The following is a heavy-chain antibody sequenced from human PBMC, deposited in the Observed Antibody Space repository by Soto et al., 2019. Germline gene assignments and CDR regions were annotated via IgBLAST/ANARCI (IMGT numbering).Heavy chain of an antibody. D-gene: IGHD2-2*01. V-gene: IGHV1-18*01. CDR3: ARDLPPSDY. CDR1: GYMFPSYY. CDR2: ISAYNANT. Sequence: QVQLVQSGAEVKKPGASVKVSCKASGYMFPSYYISWVRQAPGQGLEWMGWISAYNANTNYAQKLQGRVTMTTDKSTSTAYMELWSLRSDDTAVYYCARDLPPSDYWGQGTLVTVSS. J-gene: IGHJ4*02.